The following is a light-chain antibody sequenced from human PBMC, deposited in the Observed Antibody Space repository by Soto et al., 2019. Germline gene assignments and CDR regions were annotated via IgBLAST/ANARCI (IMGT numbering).Light chain of an antibody. CDR2: DNN. CDR3: GTWDSSLSAYV. Sequence: QALLTQPPSVSEEPGQKVTISCSGSSSNIGNNYVSWYQQLPGTAPKLLIYDNNKRPSGIPDRFSDSKSGTSATLAITGLQTGDEADYYCGTWDSSLSAYVFGTGTNVTAL. CDR1: SSNIGNNY. V-gene: IGLV1-51*01. J-gene: IGLJ1*01.